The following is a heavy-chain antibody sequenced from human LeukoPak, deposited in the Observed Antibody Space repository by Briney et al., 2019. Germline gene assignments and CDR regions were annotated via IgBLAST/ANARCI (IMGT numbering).Heavy chain of an antibody. CDR3: AKELDTMFFDY. CDR2: AGWAGGTT. V-gene: IGHV3-43*01. J-gene: IGHJ4*02. CDR1: GFTFDRYT. Sequence: GGSLRLSCATSGFTFDRYTIHWVRQAPGKGLEWVSLAGWAGGTTYYSDSVRGRFTISRDSGENSVYLQMNSLTTDDTAFYFCAKELDTMFFDYWGQGALVTVSS. D-gene: IGHD3-10*02.